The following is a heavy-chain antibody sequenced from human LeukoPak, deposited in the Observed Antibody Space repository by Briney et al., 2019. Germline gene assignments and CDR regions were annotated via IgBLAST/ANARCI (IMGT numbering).Heavy chain of an antibody. D-gene: IGHD3-3*01. CDR2: MNPNSGNT. Sequence: ASVKVSCKASGYIFTSYFMHWVRQAPGQGFEWMGWMNPNSGNTGYAQKFQGRVTITRNTSISTAYMELSSLRSEDTAVYYCARVSSFTIFGVVIIGERRENAFDIWGQGTMVTVSS. V-gene: IGHV1-8*03. CDR1: GYIFTSYF. CDR3: ARVSSFTIFGVVIIGERRENAFDI. J-gene: IGHJ3*02.